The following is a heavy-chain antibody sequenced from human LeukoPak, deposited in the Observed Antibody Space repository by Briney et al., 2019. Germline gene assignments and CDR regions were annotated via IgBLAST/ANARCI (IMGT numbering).Heavy chain of an antibody. Sequence: PGGSLRLSCAASGFTFSSYDMHWVRRATGKGLEWVSAIGTAGDTYYPGSVKGRFTISRENAKNSLYLQMNSLRAGDTAVYYCARGMRFGELLDLDAFDIWGQGTMVTVSS. V-gene: IGHV3-13*01. CDR3: ARGMRFGELLDLDAFDI. CDR2: IGTAGDT. D-gene: IGHD3-10*01. CDR1: GFTFSSYD. J-gene: IGHJ3*02.